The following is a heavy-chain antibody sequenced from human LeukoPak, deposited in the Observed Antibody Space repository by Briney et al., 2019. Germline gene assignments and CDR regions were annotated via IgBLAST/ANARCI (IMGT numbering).Heavy chain of an antibody. CDR3: AREIRRTYYYYGMDV. CDR2: IYYSGST. D-gene: IGHD4-17*01. V-gene: IGHV4-61*01. J-gene: IGHJ6*02. Sequence: KPSETLSLTCTVSGGSISSSSYYWSWIRQPPEKGLEWIGYIYYSGSTNYNPSLKSRVTISVDTSKNQFSLKLSSVTAADTAVYYCAREIRRTYYYYGMDVWGQGTTVTVSS. CDR1: GGSISSSSYY.